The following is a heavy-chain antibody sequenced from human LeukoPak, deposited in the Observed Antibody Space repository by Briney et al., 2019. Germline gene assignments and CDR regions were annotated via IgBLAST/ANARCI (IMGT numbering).Heavy chain of an antibody. J-gene: IGHJ3*02. D-gene: IGHD4-17*01. CDR2: ISSSGGST. CDR3: ANLYGDGAFDI. CDR1: GFTFSSYA. Sequence: GGSLRLSCAASGFTFSSYAMSWVRQAPGKGLEWVPAISSSGGSTYYADSVKGRFTISRDNSKNTLYLQMNSLRAEDTAVYYCANLYGDGAFDIWGQGTMVTVSS. V-gene: IGHV3-23*01.